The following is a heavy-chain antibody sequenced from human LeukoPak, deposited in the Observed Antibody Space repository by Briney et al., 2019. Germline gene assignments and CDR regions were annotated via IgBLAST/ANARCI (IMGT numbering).Heavy chain of an antibody. CDR3: AKGFAYQLPHSTFDY. CDR1: GFTFSSYA. Sequence: GGSLRLSCAASGFTFSSYAMSWARQAPGKGLEWVSAISGSGGSTYYADSVKGRFTISRDNFKNTLYLQMNSLRAEDTAVYYCAKGFAYQLPHSTFDYWGQGTLVTVSS. D-gene: IGHD2-2*01. V-gene: IGHV3-23*01. CDR2: ISGSGGST. J-gene: IGHJ4*02.